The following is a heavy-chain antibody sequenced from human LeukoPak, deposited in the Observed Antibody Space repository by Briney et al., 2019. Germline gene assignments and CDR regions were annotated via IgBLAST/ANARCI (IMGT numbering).Heavy chain of an antibody. J-gene: IGHJ4*02. Sequence: GGSLRLSCVASGFTFSTYWMSWVRQAPGKGLEWVANIKQDGSEKYYVDSVKGRFTISRDNAKNSLYLQMDSLRAEDTAVYYCARKDFWSACFDYWGQGTLVTVSS. CDR1: GFTFSTYW. D-gene: IGHD3-3*01. CDR3: ARKDFWSACFDY. CDR2: IKQDGSEK. V-gene: IGHV3-7*01.